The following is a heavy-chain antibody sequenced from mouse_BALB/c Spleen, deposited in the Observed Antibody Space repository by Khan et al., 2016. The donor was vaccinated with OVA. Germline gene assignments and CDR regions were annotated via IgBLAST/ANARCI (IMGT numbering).Heavy chain of an antibody. V-gene: IGHV9-3-1*01. J-gene: IGHJ3*01. CDR1: GYIFTNYG. Sequence: QIQLVQSGPELKKPGETVKISCKASGYIFTNYGMNWVKQAPGQGLKWMGWINTYTGEPTYADDFRGRFAFSLETSASTAYLQIKNLKDEDTATYFCARGAFCYGRGKNAGFAYWGQGTLVTVSA. CDR2: INTYTGEP. CDR3: ARGAFCYGRGKNAGFAY. D-gene: IGHD1-1*01.